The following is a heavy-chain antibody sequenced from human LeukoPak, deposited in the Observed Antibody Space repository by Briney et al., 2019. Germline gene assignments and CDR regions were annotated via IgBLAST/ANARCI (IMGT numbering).Heavy chain of an antibody. CDR1: GFTVSGFS. CDR2: MCGSGGDI. D-gene: IGHD3-10*01. J-gene: IGHJ6*02. CDR3: ARRIFHGRGDGIYGMDV. V-gene: IGHV3-48*01. Sequence: PGESLRLSCAAAGFTVSGFSMNWVRQAPGKGLEWDSYMCGSGGDIHYADSVKGRFTISRNNAKNSLYLQMTSLRAEDTAVYYCARRIFHGRGDGIYGMDVWGQGTTVTVSS.